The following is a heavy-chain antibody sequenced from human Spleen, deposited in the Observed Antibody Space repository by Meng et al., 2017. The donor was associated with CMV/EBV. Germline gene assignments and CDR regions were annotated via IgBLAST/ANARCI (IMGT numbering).Heavy chain of an antibody. V-gene: IGHV3-30-3*01. J-gene: IGHJ5*02. CDR1: GFTFSSYA. D-gene: IGHD6-13*01. Sequence: VQLVWFGGVIVQPGGSLRLSCAASGFTFSSYAMHWVRQAPGKGLEWVAVISYDGSNKYYADSVKGRFTISRDNSKNTLYLQMNSLRAEDTAVYYCASWQQLVPWGQGTLVTVSS. CDR3: ASWQQLVP. CDR2: ISYDGSNK.